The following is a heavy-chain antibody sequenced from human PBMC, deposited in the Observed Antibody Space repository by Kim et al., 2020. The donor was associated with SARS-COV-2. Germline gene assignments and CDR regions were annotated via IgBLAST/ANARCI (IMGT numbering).Heavy chain of an antibody. CDR3: ARGYRYGLDY. V-gene: IGHV6-1*01. CDR1: GDSVSSNIVG. J-gene: IGHJ4*02. Sequence: SQTLSLTCAISGDSVSSNIVGWHWIRQTPSRGLEWLGRTYYRSKWNNDYAVSVKSRMTINPDTSKNQFSLQLNSVILEDTAVYYCARGYRYGLDYWGQGT. CDR2: TYYRSKWNN. D-gene: IGHD5-18*01.